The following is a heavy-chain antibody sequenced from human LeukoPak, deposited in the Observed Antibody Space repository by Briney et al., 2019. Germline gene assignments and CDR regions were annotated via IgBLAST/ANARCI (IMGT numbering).Heavy chain of an antibody. CDR2: ISSSSTI. V-gene: IGHV3-48*04. Sequence: GGSLRLSCAASGFTFNSYSMNWVRQAPGKGLEWVSYISSSSTIYYADSVKGRFTISRDNAKNSLYLQMNSLRAEDTAVYYCARAPAIDAFDIWGQGTMVIVSS. J-gene: IGHJ3*02. CDR3: ARAPAIDAFDI. D-gene: IGHD6-25*01. CDR1: GFTFNSYS.